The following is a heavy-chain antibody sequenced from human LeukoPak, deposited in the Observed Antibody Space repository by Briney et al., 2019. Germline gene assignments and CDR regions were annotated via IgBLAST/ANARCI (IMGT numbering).Heavy chain of an antibody. CDR3: ARDYYGSSGYGSFDY. Sequence: GGSLRLSCAASGYTFTAYYMHWVRQAPGQGLEWMGWINPNSGGTNYAQKFQGRVTMTRDTSISTAYMELSRLRSDGTAVFYCARDYYGSSGYGSFDYWGQGTLVTVSS. J-gene: IGHJ4*02. D-gene: IGHD3-22*01. V-gene: IGHV1-2*02. CDR1: GYTFTAYY. CDR2: INPNSGGT.